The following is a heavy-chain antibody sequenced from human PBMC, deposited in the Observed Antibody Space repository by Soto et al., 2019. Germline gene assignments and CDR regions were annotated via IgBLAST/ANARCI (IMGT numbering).Heavy chain of an antibody. V-gene: IGHV1-69*13. D-gene: IGHD2-2*01. Sequence: GASVKVSCKASGGTFSSYAISWVRQAPGQGLEWMGGIIPIFGTANYAQKFQGRVTITADESTSTAYMELSSLRSEDTAVYYCASGDCSSTSCYYYYGMDVWGQGTTVTVSS. CDR1: GGTFSSYA. J-gene: IGHJ6*02. CDR2: IIPIFGTA. CDR3: ASGDCSSTSCYYYYGMDV.